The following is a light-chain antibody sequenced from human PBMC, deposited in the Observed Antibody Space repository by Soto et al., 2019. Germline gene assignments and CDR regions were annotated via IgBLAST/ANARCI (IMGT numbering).Light chain of an antibody. J-gene: IGKJ5*01. Sequence: EIVMTQSPVTLSVSPGERATLSCRASQSVRSTYLAWYQQKAGQAPRLLIYGASSRATGIPDRFSGSGSGTSFTLTISSLQPEDFATYYCQQLLSYPITFGQGTRLEIK. CDR1: QSVRSTY. CDR2: GAS. CDR3: QQLLSYPIT. V-gene: IGKV3-20*01.